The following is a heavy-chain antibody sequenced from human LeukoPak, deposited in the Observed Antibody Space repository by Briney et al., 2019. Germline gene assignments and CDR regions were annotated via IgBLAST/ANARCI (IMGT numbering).Heavy chain of an antibody. D-gene: IGHD6-19*01. CDR1: GFIFNNYA. CDR3: AKDNRRHYTSGPNPDSLH. Sequence: GGSLRLSCAGSGFIFNNYAMHWVRQPPGKGLEWVSGISWNSGSIDYADSVKGRFTISRDNAKNSLYLQMNSLRVEDTAFYYCAKDNRRHYTSGPNPDSLHWGQGALVPSPQ. CDR2: ISWNSGSI. J-gene: IGHJ4*02. V-gene: IGHV3-9*01.